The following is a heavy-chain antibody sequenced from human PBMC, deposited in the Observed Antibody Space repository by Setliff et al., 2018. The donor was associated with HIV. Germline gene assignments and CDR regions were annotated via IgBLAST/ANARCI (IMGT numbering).Heavy chain of an antibody. J-gene: IGHJ6*03. CDR2: ISGTGDRK. Sequence: GGSLRLSCAASGFSFTDYWMTWVRQTPGEGQEWVSSISGTGDRKYYADSVKGLFTISRDNSKNTLYLRINSLRAADTAVYYCAKDRTFGGGYYYYMDVWGKGTMVTVSS. V-gene: IGHV3-23*01. D-gene: IGHD3-16*01. CDR3: AKDRTFGGGYYYYMDV. CDR1: GFSFTDYW.